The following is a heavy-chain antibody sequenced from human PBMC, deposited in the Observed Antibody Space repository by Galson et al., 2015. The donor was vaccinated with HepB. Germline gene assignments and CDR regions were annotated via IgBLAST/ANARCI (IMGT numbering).Heavy chain of an antibody. CDR3: AREDLRGHIVVVAGHYDY. Sequence: SLRLSCAASGFTFSSYAMHWVRQAPGKGLEWVAVISYDGSNKYYADSVKGRFTISRDNSKNTLYLQMNSLRAEDTAVYYCAREDLRGHIVVVAGHYDYWGQGTLVTVSS. D-gene: IGHD2-21*01. CDR2: ISYDGSNK. CDR1: GFTFSSYA. V-gene: IGHV3-30-3*01. J-gene: IGHJ4*02.